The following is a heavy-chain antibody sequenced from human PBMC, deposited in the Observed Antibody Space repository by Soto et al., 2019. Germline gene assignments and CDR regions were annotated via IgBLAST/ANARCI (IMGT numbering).Heavy chain of an antibody. CDR2: ITSDTKTI. CDR1: GFRLSIYR. V-gene: IGHV3-48*01. CDR3: ARAVEGNFAY. J-gene: IGHJ4*02. Sequence: EVQLVESGGALVQRGGSLTLSCAASGFRLSIYRMNWGRQAPGKGLEWSAYITSDTKTIKYAEAVKGRFTISRDNAKNSVYLQMDNLSAEDTAVYYCARAVEGNFAYWGQGTVVTVSS. D-gene: IGHD6-19*01.